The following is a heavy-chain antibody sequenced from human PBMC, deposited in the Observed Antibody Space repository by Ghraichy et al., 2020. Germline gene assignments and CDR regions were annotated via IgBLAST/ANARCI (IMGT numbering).Heavy chain of an antibody. CDR2: IHHSWNT. CDR3: ARGGTVATIIALGVDGLDV. V-gene: IGHV4-38-2*02. D-gene: IGHD5-12*01. Sequence: SETLSLTCSVSGYSISSGHYWGWIRQPPGKGLEWIGSIHHSWNTQYNPSLKSRVTISADTSKNQFSLKLTSVTAADTAVYYCARGGTVATIIALGVDGLDVWGKETSVTVSS. CDR1: GYSISSGHY. J-gene: IGHJ6*04.